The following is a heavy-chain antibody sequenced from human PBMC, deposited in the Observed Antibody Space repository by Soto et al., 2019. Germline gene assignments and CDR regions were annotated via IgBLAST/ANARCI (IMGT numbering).Heavy chain of an antibody. Sequence: SETLSLTCTASGGSISSGGYYWSWIRQHPGKGLEWIGYIYYSGSTYYNPSLKSRVTISVDTSKNQFSLKLSSVTAADTAVYYCARATVGYDYVWGSYRYTRNYFDYWGQGTLVTVSS. CDR2: IYYSGST. J-gene: IGHJ4*02. D-gene: IGHD3-16*02. CDR1: GGSISSGGYY. CDR3: ARATVGYDYVWGSYRYTRNYFDY. V-gene: IGHV4-31*03.